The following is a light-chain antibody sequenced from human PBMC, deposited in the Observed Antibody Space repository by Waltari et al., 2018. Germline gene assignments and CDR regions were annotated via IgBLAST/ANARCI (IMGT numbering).Light chain of an antibody. Sequence: QSVLTQPPSASGTPGQRVSMSCSGSSSNIGRSSVSWYQQVPGTAPNLLIYRNNQRPSGVPDRFSGSKSGTSASLAISGLRSEDEADYYCAAWDDSLSGRFFGSGTKVTVL. CDR3: AAWDDSLSGRF. V-gene: IGLV1-47*01. J-gene: IGLJ1*01. CDR2: RNN. CDR1: SSNIGRSS.